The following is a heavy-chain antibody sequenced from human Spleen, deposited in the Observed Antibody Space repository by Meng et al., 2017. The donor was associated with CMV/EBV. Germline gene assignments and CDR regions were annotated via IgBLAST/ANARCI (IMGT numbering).Heavy chain of an antibody. CDR1: GGSISSSSYY. CDR3: ACYDFENHWFDP. CDR2: TYYSGST. V-gene: IGHV4-39*07. J-gene: IGHJ5*02. Sequence: QLQLQESGPGLVKPSETLSLTCTVSGGSISSSSYYWGWIRQPPGKGLEWIGSTYYSGSTYYNPSLKSRVTISVDTSKNQFSLKLSSVTAADTAMYYCACYDFENHWFDPWGQGTLVTVSS. D-gene: IGHD3-3*01.